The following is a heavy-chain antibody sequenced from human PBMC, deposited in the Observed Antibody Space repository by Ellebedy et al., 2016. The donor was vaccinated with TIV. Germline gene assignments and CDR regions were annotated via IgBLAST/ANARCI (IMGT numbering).Heavy chain of an antibody. CDR2: ISYDGSNI. CDR3: ARDAASGKTDY. CDR1: GFTFSTYG. Sequence: PGGSLRLSCAASGFTFSTYGMHWVRQAPGKGLEWVALISYDGSNIFYADSVKGRFTISRDNSKNTLYLQMNSLRADDTALYYCARDAASGKTDYWGQGTLVTVSS. J-gene: IGHJ4*02. D-gene: IGHD6-13*01. V-gene: IGHV3-30*03.